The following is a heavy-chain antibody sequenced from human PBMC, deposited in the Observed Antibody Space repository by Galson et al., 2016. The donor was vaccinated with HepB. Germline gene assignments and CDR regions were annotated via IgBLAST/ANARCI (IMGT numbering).Heavy chain of an antibody. Sequence: SQTLSLTCTVSGDFISSGNYYWSWIRQHPGKGLEWIGYIYYSGSTYYNPSLKSRVTISVHTSKTQFSLKLNSVTAADTAVYYCARDRYVDPDYYFDYWGQGILVTVSS. CDR1: GDFISSGNYY. D-gene: IGHD3-16*01. CDR3: ARDRYVDPDYYFDY. CDR2: IYYSGST. J-gene: IGHJ4*02. V-gene: IGHV4-31*03.